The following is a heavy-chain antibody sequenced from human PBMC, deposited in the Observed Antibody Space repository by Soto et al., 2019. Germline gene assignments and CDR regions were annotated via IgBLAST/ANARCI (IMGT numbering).Heavy chain of an antibody. D-gene: IGHD2-21*01. V-gene: IGHV4-34*01. CDR1: GGSFSGYY. CDR3: ARGGRLLLKRRDFDL. Sequence: QVQLQQWGAGLLKPSESLSLTCAVYGGSFSGYYWSWIRQPPGKGLEWIGESNHSGSTNYNPSLKRRVTIAVDTSKNQFSLKLSSVTAADTAVYYCARGGRLLLKRRDFDLWGRGTLVTVSS. J-gene: IGHJ2*01. CDR2: SNHSGST.